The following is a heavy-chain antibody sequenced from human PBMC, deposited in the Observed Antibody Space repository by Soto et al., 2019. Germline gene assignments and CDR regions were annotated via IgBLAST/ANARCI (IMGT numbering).Heavy chain of an antibody. CDR3: ARDGSRSGYYVGIAY. CDR2: RSYDGSKK. J-gene: IGHJ4*02. D-gene: IGHD5-12*01. CDR1: GFTFRSYA. V-gene: IGHV3-30-3*01. Sequence: QVQLVESGGGVVQPGRSPRLSCAASGFTFRSYAMHWVRQAPGKGLEWVAVRSYDGSKKYYSDSVKGRFTISRDNSKNTLYLQMNRLRAEDTAVYYCARDGSRSGYYVGIAYWGQATLVTVSS.